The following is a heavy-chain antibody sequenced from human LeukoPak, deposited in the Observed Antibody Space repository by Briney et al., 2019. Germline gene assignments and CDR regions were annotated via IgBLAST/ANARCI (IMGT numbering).Heavy chain of an antibody. D-gene: IGHD3-10*01. V-gene: IGHV3-66*01. CDR2: IYSGGST. CDR1: GFTVSSNY. J-gene: IGHJ4*02. CDR3: ARETPYGSGLNFDY. Sequence: PGGSLRLSCAASGFTVSSNYMSWVRQAPGKGLEWVSVIYSGGSTYYADSVKGRFTISRDNSKNTLYLQMNSLRAEDTAVYYCARETPYGSGLNFDYWGQGTLVTVSS.